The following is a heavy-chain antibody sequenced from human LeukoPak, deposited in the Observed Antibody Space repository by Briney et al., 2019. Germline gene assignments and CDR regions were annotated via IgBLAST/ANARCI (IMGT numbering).Heavy chain of an antibody. D-gene: IGHD6-13*01. CDR1: GFTFSSYW. Sequence: GGSLRLSCAASGFTFSSYWMSWVRQAPGKGLDWVANIKQDGSEKYYVDSVKGRFTISRDNAKNSLYLQMNNLRAEDTAVYYCARGSSSWYHVLDWFDPWGQGTLVTVSS. J-gene: IGHJ5*02. V-gene: IGHV3-7*03. CDR2: IKQDGSEK. CDR3: ARGSSSWYHVLDWFDP.